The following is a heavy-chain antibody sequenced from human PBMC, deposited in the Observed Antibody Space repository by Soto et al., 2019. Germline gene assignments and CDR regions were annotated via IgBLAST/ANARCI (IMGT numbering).Heavy chain of an antibody. CDR1: GYTFTSYA. D-gene: IGHD2-2*01. CDR3: ARALGYCSSTSCYAWDWFDP. CDR2: INAGNGNT. J-gene: IGHJ5*02. V-gene: IGHV1-3*01. Sequence: GASVKVSCKASGYTFTSYAMHWVRQAPGQRLEWMGWINAGNGNTKYSQKFQGRVTITRDTSASTAYMELSSLRSEDTAVYYCARALGYCSSTSCYAWDWFDPWGKGTLVTVSS.